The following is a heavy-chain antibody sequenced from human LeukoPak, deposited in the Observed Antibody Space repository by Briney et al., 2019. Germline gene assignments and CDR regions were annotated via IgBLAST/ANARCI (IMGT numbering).Heavy chain of an antibody. CDR1: GGSISSGSYY. CDR2: IYTSGST. J-gene: IGHJ6*03. CDR3: ARVAHYYYMDV. V-gene: IGHV4-61*02. Sequence: PSQTLSLTCTVSGGSISSGSYYWSWIRQPAGKGLEWIGRIYTSGSTNYNPSLKSRATISVDTSKNQFSLKLSSVTAADTAVYYCARVAHYYYMDVWGKGTTVTVSS.